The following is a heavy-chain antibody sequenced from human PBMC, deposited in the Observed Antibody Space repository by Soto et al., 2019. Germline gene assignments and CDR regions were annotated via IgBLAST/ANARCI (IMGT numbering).Heavy chain of an antibody. CDR2: VYTSDYT. V-gene: IGHV4-59*03. D-gene: IGHD3-10*01. CDR1: GASIRSYY. Sequence: SETLSLTCSVSGASIRSYYWHWIRQPPGKGLEGIGYVYTSDYTRYSSSLKSRVTISVDTSKSQFYLRLNSLTAADTAVYYCARWARHHGDLFYYNGMDVWGQGTTVTVSS. J-gene: IGHJ6*02. CDR3: ARWARHHGDLFYYNGMDV.